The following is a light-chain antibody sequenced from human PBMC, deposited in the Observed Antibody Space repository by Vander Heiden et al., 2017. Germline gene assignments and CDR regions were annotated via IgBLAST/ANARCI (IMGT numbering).Light chain of an antibody. CDR2: KLN. CDR1: SSDVGDFSY. V-gene: IGLV2-8*01. CDR3: CSYAGSSYFGVL. Sequence: QSALTQPPSASGSPGHSGTISCTGPSSDVGDFSYVSWYQHPPGPRPNPLIYKLNKRPPGVLDRCSGSNSGNTASLPVSGLQAEDDADYYCCSYAGSSYFGVLFGGGTKLTVL. J-gene: IGLJ2*01.